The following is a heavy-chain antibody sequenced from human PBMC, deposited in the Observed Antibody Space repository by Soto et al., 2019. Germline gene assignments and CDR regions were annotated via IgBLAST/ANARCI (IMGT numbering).Heavy chain of an antibody. CDR1: GYSFTSYW. Sequence: EVQLVQSGAEVKKPGESLRISCKGSGYSFTSYWVTWVRQVPGKGLEWMGRIDPSDSYTNYNPPFQGHVTISVDKSISTADLQWSSLKASDTAMYYCARLYGGNSGMDVWGQGTTVTVSS. CDR3: ARLYGGNSGMDV. CDR2: IDPSDSYT. J-gene: IGHJ6*02. D-gene: IGHD4-17*01. V-gene: IGHV5-10-1*01.